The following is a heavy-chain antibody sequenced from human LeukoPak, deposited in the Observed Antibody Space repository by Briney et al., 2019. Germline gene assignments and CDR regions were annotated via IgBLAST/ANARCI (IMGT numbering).Heavy chain of an antibody. V-gene: IGHV4-34*01. CDR1: GGSFSGYY. J-gene: IGHJ6*02. CDR2: INHSGST. CDR3: ARSKETTVVGDRWDYYYYGMDV. Sequence: PSETLSLTCAVYGGSFSGYYWSWIRQPPGKGLEWIGEINHSGSTNYNPSLKSRVTISVDTSKNQFSLKLSSVTAADTAVYYCARSKETTVVGDRWDYYYYGMDVWGQGTTVTVSS. D-gene: IGHD4-23*01.